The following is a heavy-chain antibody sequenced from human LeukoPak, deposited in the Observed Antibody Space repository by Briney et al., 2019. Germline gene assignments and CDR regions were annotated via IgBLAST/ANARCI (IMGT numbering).Heavy chain of an antibody. J-gene: IGHJ4*02. V-gene: IGHV5-51*01. CDR1: GYSFTSYW. Sequence: GESLKISCKGSGYSFTSYWIGWVRQMPGKGLGWMGIIYPGDSGTRHSPSFQGQVTISADKSISTIYLQWSSLTASDTAMYYCASYDSSGYYHGVYWGQGTLVTVSS. D-gene: IGHD3-22*01. CDR3: ASYDSSGYYHGVY. CDR2: IYPGDSGT.